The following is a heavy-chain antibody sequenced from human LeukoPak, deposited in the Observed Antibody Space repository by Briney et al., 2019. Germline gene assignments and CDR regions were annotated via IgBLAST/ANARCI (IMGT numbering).Heavy chain of an antibody. CDR2: IKQDGSEK. V-gene: IGHV3-7*01. CDR3: ARVGADSVTTSEASEFDP. J-gene: IGHJ5*02. Sequence: GSLRLSCAASGFTFSSYWMSWVRQAPGKGLKWVANIKQDGSEKYYVDSVKGRFTISRDNAKNSLYLQMNSLRAEDTAVYYCARVGADSVTTSEASEFDPWGQGTLVTVSS. CDR1: GFTFSSYW. D-gene: IGHD4-17*01.